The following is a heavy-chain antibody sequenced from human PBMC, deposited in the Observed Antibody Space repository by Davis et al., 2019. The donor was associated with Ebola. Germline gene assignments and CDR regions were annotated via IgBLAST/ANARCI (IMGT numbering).Heavy chain of an antibody. CDR3: ARDLLTGTTWDY. D-gene: IGHD1-20*01. J-gene: IGHJ4*02. CDR2: ISSSGRTI. V-gene: IGHV3-11*01. Sequence: GESLKISCAASGFTFSDYYMSWIRQAPGKGLEWVSYISSSGRTIYYADSVKGRFTISRDNAKNSLYLQMNSLRAEDTAVYYCARDLLTGTTWDYWGQGTLVTVSS. CDR1: GFTFSDYY.